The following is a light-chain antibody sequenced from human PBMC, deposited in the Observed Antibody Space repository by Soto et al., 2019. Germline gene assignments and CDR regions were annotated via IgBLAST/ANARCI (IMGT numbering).Light chain of an antibody. J-gene: IGLJ1*01. CDR3: CSFAGPQSFEV. CDR1: SSDIGGYTY. V-gene: IGLV2-11*01. CDR2: DVS. Sequence: QSALTQPRSVSGSPGQSVTISCTGTSSDIGGYTYVSWYQQHPGKAPKVIIYDVSERPSGVPDRFSGSKSGNTASLTISGLQPEDEADYYCCSFAGPQSFEVFGEGTQVTVL.